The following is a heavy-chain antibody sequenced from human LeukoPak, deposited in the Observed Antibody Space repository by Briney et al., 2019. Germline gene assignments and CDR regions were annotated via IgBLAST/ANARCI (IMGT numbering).Heavy chain of an antibody. CDR2: INWNGGST. Sequence: GGSLRLSCAASGFTFDDYGMIWVRQAPGKGLEWVSGINWNGGSTGYADSVKGRFTISRDNAKNSLYLQMNSLRAEDTALYYCARGTSSTRFYRYWGQGTLVTVSS. CDR1: GFTFDDYG. CDR3: ARGTSSTRFYRY. J-gene: IGHJ4*02. V-gene: IGHV3-20*04. D-gene: IGHD2-2*01.